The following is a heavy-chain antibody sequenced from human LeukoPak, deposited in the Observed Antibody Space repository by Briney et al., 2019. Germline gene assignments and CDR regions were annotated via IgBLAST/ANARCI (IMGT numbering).Heavy chain of an antibody. CDR1: GGSISSYY. J-gene: IGHJ5*02. Sequence: SETLSLTCTVSGGSISSYYWSWIRQPPGKGLEWIGYIYYSGSTNYNPSLKSRVTISVDTSKNQFSLKLSSVTAADTAVYYCARGGAAAGTWDPLRFDPRGQGTLVTVSS. V-gene: IGHV4-59*01. D-gene: IGHD6-13*01. CDR2: IYYSGST. CDR3: ARGGAAAGTWDPLRFDP.